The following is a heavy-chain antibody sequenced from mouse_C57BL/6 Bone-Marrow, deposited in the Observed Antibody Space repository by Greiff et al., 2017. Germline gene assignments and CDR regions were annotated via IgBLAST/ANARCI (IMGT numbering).Heavy chain of an antibody. Sequence: EVMLVESGGDLVKPGGSLKLSCAASGFTFSSYGMSWVRQTPDKRLEWVATISSGGSYTYYPHSVKGRFTISRDNAKNTLYLQMSSLKSEDTAMYYCARHYYGSSDDYAMDYWGQGTSVTVSS. J-gene: IGHJ4*01. CDR3: ARHYYGSSDDYAMDY. D-gene: IGHD1-1*01. CDR2: ISSGGSYT. V-gene: IGHV5-6*02. CDR1: GFTFSSYG.